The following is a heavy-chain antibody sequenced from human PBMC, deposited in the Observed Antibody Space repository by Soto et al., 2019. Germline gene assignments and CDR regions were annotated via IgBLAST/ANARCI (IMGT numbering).Heavy chain of an antibody. CDR3: AKDHLGTGFYYYGMDV. CDR2: ISYDGSNK. CDR1: GFTFSSYS. Sequence: GSLRLSCAASGFTFSSYSMNWVRRAPGKGLEWVAVISYDGSNKYYADSVKGRFTISRDNSKNTLYLQMNSLRAEDTAVYYCAKDHLGTGFYYYGMDVWGQGTTVTVSS. V-gene: IGHV3-30*18. J-gene: IGHJ6*02. D-gene: IGHD7-27*01.